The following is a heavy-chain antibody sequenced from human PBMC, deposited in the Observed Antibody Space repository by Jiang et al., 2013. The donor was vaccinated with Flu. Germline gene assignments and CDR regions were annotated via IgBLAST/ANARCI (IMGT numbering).Heavy chain of an antibody. CDR3: ARDPNNWNDSGSRSHAFDI. D-gene: IGHD1-20*01. CDR2: INPSGGST. Sequence: QSGSEVKKPGASVKVSCRASGYTFTGYYMHWVRQAPGQGLEWMGWINPSGGSTSYAQKFQGRVTMTRDTSTSTVYMELSSLRSEDTAVYYCARDPNNWNDSGSRSHAFDIWGQGTMVTVSS. J-gene: IGHJ3*02. V-gene: IGHV1-46*03. CDR1: GYTFTGYY.